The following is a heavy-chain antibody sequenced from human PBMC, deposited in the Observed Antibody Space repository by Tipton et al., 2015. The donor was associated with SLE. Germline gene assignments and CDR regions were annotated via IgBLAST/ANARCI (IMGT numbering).Heavy chain of an antibody. J-gene: IGHJ5*02. V-gene: IGHV4-4*02. Sequence: TLSLTCAVSGGSISSNYWWSWVRQPPGKGLEWIGEIYHSGNTNYNPSLKSRVTISVDTSKNQFSLWLSSVTAADTAVYYCARRDFVATAGSNYFDPWGQGTLVTVSS. CDR2: IYHSGNT. CDR1: GGSISSNYW. D-gene: IGHD2-15*01. CDR3: ARRDFVATAGSNYFDP.